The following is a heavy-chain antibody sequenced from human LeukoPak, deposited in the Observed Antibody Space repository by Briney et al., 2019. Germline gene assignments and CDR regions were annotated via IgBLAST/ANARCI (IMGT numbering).Heavy chain of an antibody. CDR3: ASPGGDYRDF. D-gene: IGHD4-17*01. Sequence: GGTLRLSCAASGFTFSTYGMTWVRQAPGRGLEWVSAISGSAARTFYADSVKGRFTISRDNSKNTLSLQMNSLRAEDTAVYYCASPGGDYRDFWGQGTLVTVSS. CDR1: GFTFSTYG. V-gene: IGHV3-23*01. J-gene: IGHJ4*02. CDR2: ISGSAART.